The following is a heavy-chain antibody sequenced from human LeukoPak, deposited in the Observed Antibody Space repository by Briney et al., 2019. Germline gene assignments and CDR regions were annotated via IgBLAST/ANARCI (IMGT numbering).Heavy chain of an antibody. V-gene: IGHV1-2*06. CDR1: GYTFTGYY. CDR2: INPNSGGT. Sequence: GASVKVSCKASGYTFTGYYMHWVRQAPGQGLEWMGRINPNSGGTNYAQKFQGRVTMTRDTSISTAYMELSRLRSDDTAVYYCARDHCTNGVCYSYFDYWGQGTLVTVSS. D-gene: IGHD2-8*01. J-gene: IGHJ4*02. CDR3: ARDHCTNGVCYSYFDY.